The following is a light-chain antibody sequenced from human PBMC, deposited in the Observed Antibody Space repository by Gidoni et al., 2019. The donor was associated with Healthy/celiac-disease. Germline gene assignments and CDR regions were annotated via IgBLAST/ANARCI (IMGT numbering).Light chain of an antibody. Sequence: EIVLTQSPATLSLSPGERATLSCRASQSVSSYLAWYQQKPGQAPRLLIYDASNSATGIPAWFSGSGSVTDFTLTISSLEPADFAVYYCQQRSNWPTFGQXTKVEIK. CDR1: QSVSSY. CDR2: DAS. V-gene: IGKV3-11*01. J-gene: IGKJ1*01. CDR3: QQRSNWPT.